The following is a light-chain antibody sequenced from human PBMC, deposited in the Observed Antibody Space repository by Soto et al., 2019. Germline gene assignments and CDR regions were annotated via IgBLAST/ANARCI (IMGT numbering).Light chain of an antibody. CDR2: DVS. V-gene: IGLV2-14*01. J-gene: IGLJ1*01. CDR3: SSYTNSGTYV. CDR1: SSDVGAYNY. Sequence: QSALTQPASVSGSPGQSITISCTGTSSDVGAYNYVSWYQQHPGKAPKLMIYDVSNRPSGISDRFSVSKSGNTASLTISHLQADDEADYYCSSYTNSGTYVFGTGTKLTVL.